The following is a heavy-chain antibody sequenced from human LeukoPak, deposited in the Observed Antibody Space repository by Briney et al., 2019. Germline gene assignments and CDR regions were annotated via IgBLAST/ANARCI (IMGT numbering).Heavy chain of an antibody. D-gene: IGHD1-26*01. V-gene: IGHV5-51*01. J-gene: IGHJ3*01. CDR1: GYSFSSHW. CDR3: AREGWELAAFDL. Sequence: GASLQISCKGSGYSFSSHWIGWVRQMPGKGLEWMGIVNPGDSDTRYSPSFQGQVNISADKSINTAYLQWGSLKASDTAMYYCAREGWELAAFDLWGQGTTVTVSP. CDR2: VNPGDSDT.